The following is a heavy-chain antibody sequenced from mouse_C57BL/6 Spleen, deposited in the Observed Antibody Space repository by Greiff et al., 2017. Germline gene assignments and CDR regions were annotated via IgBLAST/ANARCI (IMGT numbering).Heavy chain of an antibody. V-gene: IGHV1-55*01. Sequence: QVQLQQPGAELVKPGASVKMSCKASGYTFTSYWITWVKQRPGQGLEWIGDIYPGSGSTNYNEKFKSKATLTVDTSSSTAYMQLSSLTSEDSAVYYCARSPFNYGDYGYFGVWGTVTTVTVSS. D-gene: IGHD2-13*01. J-gene: IGHJ1*03. CDR3: ARSPFNYGDYGYFGV. CDR2: IYPGSGST. CDR1: GYTFTSYW.